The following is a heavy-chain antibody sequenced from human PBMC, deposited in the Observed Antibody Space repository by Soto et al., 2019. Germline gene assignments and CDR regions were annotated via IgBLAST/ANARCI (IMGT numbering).Heavy chain of an antibody. D-gene: IGHD3-16*01. J-gene: IGHJ4*02. CDR1: GFTFSSYA. Sequence: GGSLRLSCAASGFTFSSYAMSWVRQAPGKGLEWVSAISGSGGSTYYADSVKGRFTISRDNSKNTLYLQMNSLRAEDTAVYYCAKDRLGGLWGSEGPFDYWGQGTLVTVSS. V-gene: IGHV3-23*01. CDR2: ISGSGGST. CDR3: AKDRLGGLWGSEGPFDY.